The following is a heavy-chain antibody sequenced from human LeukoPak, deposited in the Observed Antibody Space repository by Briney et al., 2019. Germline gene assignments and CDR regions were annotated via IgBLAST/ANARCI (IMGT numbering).Heavy chain of an antibody. J-gene: IGHJ3*02. V-gene: IGHV4-59*01. CDR2: LSKSGNT. Sequence: SETLSLTCTVSGGSISSYYWSWIRLPPGKGLEWIGYLSKSGNTNYSPSLKSRVTIFGDTSKNQFFLKLSSVTAAGTAVYYCARARYVNSFYAFDIWGQGTLVTVSS. CDR3: ARARYVNSFYAFDI. D-gene: IGHD3-9*01. CDR1: GGSISSYY.